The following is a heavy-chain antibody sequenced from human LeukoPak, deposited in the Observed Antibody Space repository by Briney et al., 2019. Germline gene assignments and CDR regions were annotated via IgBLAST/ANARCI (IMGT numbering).Heavy chain of an antibody. CDR3: AKWGDYDVLTGYYVPDY. D-gene: IGHD3-9*01. CDR2: ILGSGGST. Sequence: QPGASLRLSCAASGFTFSNYAMSWVRQAPGKGLEWVSAILGSGGSTYYADSVKGRFTVSRDNSESTLYLQMNSLRAEDTALYYCAKWGDYDVLTGYYVPDYWGQGTLVTVSS. J-gene: IGHJ4*02. CDR1: GFTFSNYA. V-gene: IGHV3-23*01.